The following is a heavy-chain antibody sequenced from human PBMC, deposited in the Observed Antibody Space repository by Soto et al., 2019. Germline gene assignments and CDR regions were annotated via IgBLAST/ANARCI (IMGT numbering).Heavy chain of an antibody. D-gene: IGHD5-18*01. Sequence: SVKVSCKASGGTFSSYTISWVRQAPGQGLEWMGRIIPILGIANYAQKFQGRVTITADKSTSTAYMELSSLRSEDTAVYYCARAPRGYNYGVSGGFDYWGQGTLVTVSS. CDR3: ARAPRGYNYGVSGGFDY. CDR2: IIPILGIA. V-gene: IGHV1-69*02. CDR1: GGTFSSYT. J-gene: IGHJ4*02.